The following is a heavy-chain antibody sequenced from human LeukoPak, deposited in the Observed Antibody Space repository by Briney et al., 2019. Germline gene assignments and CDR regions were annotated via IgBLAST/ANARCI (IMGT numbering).Heavy chain of an antibody. J-gene: IGHJ6*03. D-gene: IGHD2-15*01. CDR2: IYTSGST. Sequence: KSSETLSLTCTVSGGSISSYYWSWIRQPVGKGLEWIGHIYTSGSTNYNPSLKSRVTISVDTSKNQFSLKLSSVTAADTAVYYCARDRVVVTARQNYYMDVWGKGTTVTVSS. CDR3: ARDRVVVTARQNYYMDV. V-gene: IGHV4-4*07. CDR1: GGSISSYY.